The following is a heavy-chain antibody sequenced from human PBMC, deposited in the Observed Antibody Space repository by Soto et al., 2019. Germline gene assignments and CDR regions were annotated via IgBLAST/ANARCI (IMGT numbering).Heavy chain of an antibody. Sequence: GASVKVSCKASGYTFTSYYMHWVRQAPGQGLEWMGIINPSGGSTSYAQKFQGRVTMTRDTSTSTVYMELSSLRSEDTAVYYCVRISKWGDYYYYYMAVWGKGSKVTV. V-gene: IGHV1-46*03. J-gene: IGHJ6*03. CDR2: INPSGGST. CDR3: VRISKWGDYYYYYMAV. D-gene: IGHD7-27*01. CDR1: GYTFTSYY.